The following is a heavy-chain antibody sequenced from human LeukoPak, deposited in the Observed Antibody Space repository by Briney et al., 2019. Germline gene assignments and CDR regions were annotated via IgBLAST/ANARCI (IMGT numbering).Heavy chain of an antibody. CDR3: ARVGLTTVTLNWFDP. D-gene: IGHD4-17*01. CDR1: GYTFTGYY. CDR2: INPNSVGT. J-gene: IGHJ5*02. V-gene: IGHV1-2*02. Sequence: ASVKVSCKASGYTFTGYYMHWVRQAPGQGLEWIGWINPNSVGTNYAQNFQGRVTMTTDTSISTAYMELSRLRSDDTAVYYCARVGLTTVTLNWFDPWGQGTLVTVSS.